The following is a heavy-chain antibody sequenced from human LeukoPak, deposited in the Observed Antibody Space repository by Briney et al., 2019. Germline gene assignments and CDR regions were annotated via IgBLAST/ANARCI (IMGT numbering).Heavy chain of an antibody. Sequence: GSLRLSCAASGFTFSNYGMHWVRQAPGKGLEWVAFIRYDGSIKYHADSAKGRITISRDNSKNTLYLQMNSLRAEDTAVYYCAEFPNLQDSSGYYYFEFWGQGTLVTVSS. CDR3: AEFPNLQDSSGYYYFEF. D-gene: IGHD3-22*01. V-gene: IGHV3-30*02. CDR1: GFTFSNYG. J-gene: IGHJ4*02. CDR2: IRYDGSIK.